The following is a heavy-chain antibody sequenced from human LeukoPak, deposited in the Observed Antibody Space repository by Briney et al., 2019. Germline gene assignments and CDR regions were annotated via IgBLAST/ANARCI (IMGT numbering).Heavy chain of an antibody. CDR3: AREPLYCSSTSCYPKEHFDY. V-gene: IGHV7-4-1*02. J-gene: IGHJ4*02. CDR1: GYTFTSYA. Sequence: GASVKVSCKASGYTFTSYAMNWVRQAPGQGLEWMGWINTNTGNPTYAQGFTGRSVFSLDTSVSTAYLQISSLKAEDTAVYYCAREPLYCSSTSCYPKEHFDYWGQGTLVTVSS. D-gene: IGHD2-2*01. CDR2: INTNTGNP.